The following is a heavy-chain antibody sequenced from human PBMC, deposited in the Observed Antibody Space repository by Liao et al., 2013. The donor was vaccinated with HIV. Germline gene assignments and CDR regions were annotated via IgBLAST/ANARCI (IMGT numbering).Heavy chain of an antibody. D-gene: IGHD3-3*01. V-gene: IGHV4-4*07. Sequence: QVQLQESGPGLVKPSETLSLTCTVSGGSISSYYWSWIRQPAGKGLEWIGRIYTSGSTNYNPSLKSRVTMSVDTSKNQFSLKLSSVTAADTAVYYCARTLYYDFWSGYWPDAFDIWGQGTMVTVSS. CDR3: ARTLYYDFWSGYWPDAFDI. CDR1: GGSISSYY. J-gene: IGHJ3*02. CDR2: IYTSGST.